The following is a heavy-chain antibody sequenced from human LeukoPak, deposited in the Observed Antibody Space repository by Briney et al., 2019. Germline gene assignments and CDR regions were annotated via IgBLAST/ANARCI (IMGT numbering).Heavy chain of an antibody. CDR1: GYSFTSYW. D-gene: IGHD1-26*01. V-gene: IGHV5-10-1*01. J-gene: IGHJ4*02. CDR3: ARHGSPSLPFDY. CDR2: IDPSDSYT. Sequence: GESLKISCKGSGYSFTSYWISWVRQMPGKGLEWMGRIDPSDSYTNYSPSFQGHVTISAGKSISTAYLQWSSLKASDTAMYYCARHGSPSLPFDYWGQGTLVTVSS.